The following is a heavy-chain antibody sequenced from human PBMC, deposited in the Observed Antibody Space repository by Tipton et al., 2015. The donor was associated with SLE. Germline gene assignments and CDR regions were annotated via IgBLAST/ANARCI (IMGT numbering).Heavy chain of an antibody. CDR3: ARSEGAAGNFYYYNGMDV. Sequence: TLSLTCTVSGGSISSGSYYWSWIRQPPGKGLEWIGEINHSGTTNYNPSLKSRVTISSDTSKNQFSLRLNSVTASDTAVYYCARSEGAAGNFYYYNGMDVWGQGTTVTVSS. CDR2: INHSGTT. J-gene: IGHJ6*02. D-gene: IGHD6-13*01. V-gene: IGHV4-39*07. CDR1: GGSISSGSYY.